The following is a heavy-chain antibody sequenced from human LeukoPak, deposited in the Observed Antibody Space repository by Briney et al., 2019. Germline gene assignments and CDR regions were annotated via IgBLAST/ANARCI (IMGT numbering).Heavy chain of an antibody. CDR2: ISGSGGST. J-gene: IGHJ4*02. Sequence: PGGSLRLSCAASGFTFSSYAMSWVRQAPGKGLEWVSAISGSGGSTYYADSVKGRFTISRDNSKNTLYLQMNSLRAEDTAVYYCAKTVAGQALATISYFDYWGQGTLVTVSS. V-gene: IGHV3-23*01. CDR3: AKTVAGQALATISYFDY. CDR1: GFTFSSYA. D-gene: IGHD5-24*01.